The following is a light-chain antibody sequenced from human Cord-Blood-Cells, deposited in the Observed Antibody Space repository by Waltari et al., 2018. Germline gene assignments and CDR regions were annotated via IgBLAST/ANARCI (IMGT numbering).Light chain of an antibody. CDR2: EGS. CDR3: CSYAGSSTLV. V-gene: IGLV2-23*01. CDR1: SSDVGSYTL. J-gene: IGLJ2*01. Sequence: QSALTQPASVSGSPGQSITISCTGTSSDVGSYTLVSWYQQHPGKAPKLRIYEGSKRPSVVSNRFSGSKSGNTASLTISGLQAEDEADYYCCSYAGSSTLVFGGGTKLTVL.